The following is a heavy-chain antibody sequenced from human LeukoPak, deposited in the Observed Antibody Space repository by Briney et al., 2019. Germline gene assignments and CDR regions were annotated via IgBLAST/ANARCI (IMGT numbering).Heavy chain of an antibody. Sequence: PSETLSLTCTVSGDSINSINKYYWGWIRQSPGKGLEWIGYISYSGSTNYNPSLKSRVTISVDTSKNQFSLKMTSVTAADTAVYYCVRGGPENDNWRYYVDFWGQGSLVTVSS. D-gene: IGHD1-1*01. CDR2: ISYSGST. J-gene: IGHJ4*02. CDR1: GDSINSINKYY. V-gene: IGHV4-61*05. CDR3: VRGGPENDNWRYYVDF.